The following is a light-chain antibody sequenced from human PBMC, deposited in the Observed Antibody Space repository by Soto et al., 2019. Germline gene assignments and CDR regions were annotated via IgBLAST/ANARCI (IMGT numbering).Light chain of an antibody. V-gene: IGKV3-20*01. CDR1: QSVSSSY. CDR3: QQYDSSPRT. Sequence: EIALTQSPGTLSVSPGERATLSCRASQSVSSSYLAWYQQIRGQAPRLLIYGASSRATGIPDRFSGSGSGTDFILTISRLEPEDFAVYYCQQYDSSPRTFGQGTKVDIK. CDR2: GAS. J-gene: IGKJ1*01.